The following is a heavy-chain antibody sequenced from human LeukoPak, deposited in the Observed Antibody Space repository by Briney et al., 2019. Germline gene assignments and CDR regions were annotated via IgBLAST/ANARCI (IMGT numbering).Heavy chain of an antibody. J-gene: IGHJ4*02. CDR3: ARRVRGVDYFDY. V-gene: IGHV4-38-2*01. CDR2: IYHSGST. D-gene: IGHD3-10*01. CDR1: GYSISSGYY. Sequence: PSETLSLTCAVSGYSISSGYYWGWIRQPPVKGLEWIGSIYHSGSTYYNPSLKSRVTISVDTSKNQFSLKLSSVTAADTAVYYCARRVRGVDYFDYWGQGTLVTVSS.